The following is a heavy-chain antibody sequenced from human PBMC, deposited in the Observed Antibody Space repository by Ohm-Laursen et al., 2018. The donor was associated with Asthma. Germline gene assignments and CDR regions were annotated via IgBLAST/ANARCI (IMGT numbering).Heavy chain of an antibody. V-gene: IGHV4-59*05. CDR1: GGSISSYY. J-gene: IGHJ4*02. D-gene: IGHD2-2*01. CDR3: ARHPWVVPAAMPVDY. CDR2: IYYSGST. Sequence: SETLSLTCTVSGGSISSYYWSWIRQPPGKGLEWIGSIYYSGSTYYNPSLKSRITISVDTSKNQFSLKLSSVTAADTAVYYCARHPWVVPAAMPVDYWGQGTLVTVSS.